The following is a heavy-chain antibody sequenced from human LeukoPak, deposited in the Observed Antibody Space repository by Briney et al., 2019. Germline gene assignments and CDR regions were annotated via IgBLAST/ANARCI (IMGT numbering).Heavy chain of an antibody. Sequence: SETLSLTCTVSGGSISSYYWSWIRQPPGKGLEWIGYTYYSGKTNYNPSLKRRVTMSVDTSKSAFSLNLISVTAADTAVYYCARVFRGGGGGWPDYWGQGTLVTVSS. CDR1: GGSISSYY. D-gene: IGHD6-19*01. V-gene: IGHV4-59*01. CDR3: ARVFRGGGGGWPDY. J-gene: IGHJ4*02. CDR2: TYYSGKT.